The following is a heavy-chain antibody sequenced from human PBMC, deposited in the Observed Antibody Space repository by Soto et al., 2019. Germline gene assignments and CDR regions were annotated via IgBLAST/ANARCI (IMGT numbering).Heavy chain of an antibody. CDR3: AAERRYCSSTSCYAGDWFDP. V-gene: IGHV1-3*01. CDR2: INAGNGNT. Sequence: ASVKVSCKASGYTFTSYAMHWVRQAPGQRLEWMGWINAGNGNTKYSQKFQGRVTITRDMSTSTAYMELSSLRSEDTAVYYCAAERRYCSSTSCYAGDWFDPWGQGTLVTVSS. CDR1: GYTFTSYA. J-gene: IGHJ5*02. D-gene: IGHD2-2*01.